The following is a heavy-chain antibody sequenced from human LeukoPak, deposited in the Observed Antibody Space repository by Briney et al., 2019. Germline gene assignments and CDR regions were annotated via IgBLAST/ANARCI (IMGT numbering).Heavy chain of an antibody. V-gene: IGHV3-20*04. CDR1: GFTFDDYG. D-gene: IGHD1-1*01. J-gene: IGHJ5*02. CDR2: TTWNGGST. CDR3: ARDSSPTHNWFDP. Sequence: PGGSLRLSCAASGFTFDDYGMNWVRQAPGKGLEWVSGTTWNGGSTGYTDSVKGRFTISRDNAKNSLYLQMNSLRAEDTAVYYCARDSSPTHNWFDPWGQGTLVTVSS.